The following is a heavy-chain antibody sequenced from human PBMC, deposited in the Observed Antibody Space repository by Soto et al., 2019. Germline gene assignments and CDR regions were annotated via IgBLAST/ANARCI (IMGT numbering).Heavy chain of an antibody. V-gene: IGHV3-23*01. J-gene: IGHJ4*02. Sequence: GGSLRLSCAASGFIFSGFAMSWVRQAPGKGLEWVSAISNNGGATYYADSVKGRLTISRDNAKNTLYLQMNSLRAEDTAIYYCAKDPDISGWYQTDLDYWGQGTLVTV. CDR2: ISNNGGAT. CDR3: AKDPDISGWYQTDLDY. D-gene: IGHD6-19*01. CDR1: GFIFSGFA.